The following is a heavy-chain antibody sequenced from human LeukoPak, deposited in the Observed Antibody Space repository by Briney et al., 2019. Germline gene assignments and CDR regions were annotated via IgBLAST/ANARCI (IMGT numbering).Heavy chain of an antibody. V-gene: IGHV3-23*01. J-gene: IGHJ4*02. CDR1: GFTLRRYD. Sequence: GGSRRLACAASGFTLRRYDMSWVRQAPGKGLEWVAATSGRGVNSYYADSVRRRFTLSSDNSQHTLYLQMDSLRAEETALYYCAKEYSRYDFDSWGQGTLVTVCS. CDR2: TSGRGVNS. D-gene: IGHD5-12*01. CDR3: AKEYSRYDFDS.